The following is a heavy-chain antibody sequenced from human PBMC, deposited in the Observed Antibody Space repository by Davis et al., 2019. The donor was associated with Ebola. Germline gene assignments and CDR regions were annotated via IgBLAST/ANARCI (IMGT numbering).Heavy chain of an antibody. CDR1: GGSFSGYY. J-gene: IGHJ6*02. V-gene: IGHV4-59*12. CDR2: IYYSGST. D-gene: IGHD6-13*01. CDR3: ARGSSSWLYYGMDV. Sequence: SETLSLTCAVYGGSFSGYYWSWIRQPPGKGLEWIGYIYYSGSTNYSPSLKSRVTISVDTSKNQFSLKLSSVTAADTAVYYCARGSSSWLYYGMDVWGQGTTVTVSS.